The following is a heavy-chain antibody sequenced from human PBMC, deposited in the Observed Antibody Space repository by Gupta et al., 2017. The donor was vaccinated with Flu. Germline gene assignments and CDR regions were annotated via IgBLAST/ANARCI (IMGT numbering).Heavy chain of an antibody. J-gene: IGHJ6*02. Sequence: EVQLVAPGGGLVQPAGSLTPACAASGFTFSSYDMNWVRQPPGKGLEWVSYISSRGSTIYYADSVKGRFTISRDNAKNSLYLQMNSLRAEDTAVYYCARDGRIVVVPAAIRNGMDVWGQGTTVTVSS. D-gene: IGHD2-2*01. CDR2: ISSRGSTI. CDR3: ARDGRIVVVPAAIRNGMDV. V-gene: IGHV3-48*03. CDR1: GFTFSSYD.